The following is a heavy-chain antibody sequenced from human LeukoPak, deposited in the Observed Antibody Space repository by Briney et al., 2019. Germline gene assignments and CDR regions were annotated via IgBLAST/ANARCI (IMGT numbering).Heavy chain of an antibody. Sequence: SETLSLTCAVYGGSFSGYYWSWIRQPPGKGLEWIGEINHSGSTNYNPSLKSRVTISVDTSKNQFSLKLSSVTAADTAVYYCARVRENYYYGMDVWGQGTTVTVSS. V-gene: IGHV4-34*01. CDR3: ARVRENYYYGMDV. D-gene: IGHD1-26*01. CDR2: INHSGST. CDR1: GGSFSGYY. J-gene: IGHJ6*02.